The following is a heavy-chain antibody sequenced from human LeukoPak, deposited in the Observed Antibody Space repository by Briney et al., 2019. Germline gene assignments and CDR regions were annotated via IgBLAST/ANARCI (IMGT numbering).Heavy chain of an antibody. CDR2: LSHSGST. CDR3: ARQLYVSGSYYAPMDV. J-gene: IGHJ6*03. Sequence: PSETLSLTCTVSAYSISSGYYWGWIRQPPGKGLEWIGSLSHSGSTYYNPSLKSRVTISVDTSKNQFSLRLRSVTAADTAVYFCARQLYVSGSYYAPMDVWGKGTTVTISS. CDR1: AYSISSGYY. D-gene: IGHD3-10*01. V-gene: IGHV4-38-2*02.